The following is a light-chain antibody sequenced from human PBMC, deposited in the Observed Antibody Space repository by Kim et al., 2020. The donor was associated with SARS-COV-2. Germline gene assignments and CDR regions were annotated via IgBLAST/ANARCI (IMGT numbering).Light chain of an antibody. J-gene: IGLJ1*01. V-gene: IGLV1-40*02. CDR3: QSYDNKLSSYV. CDR2: GNT. CDR1: RSNIGAGYD. Sequence: QSVLTQPPSLSGAPGQRVTISCSGSRSNIGAGYDVHWYQQFPGTVPKLLIYGNTNRPSGVPDRFSASKSDTSASLAITGLRAEDEAAYYCQSYDNKLSSYVFGTGTKVTVL.